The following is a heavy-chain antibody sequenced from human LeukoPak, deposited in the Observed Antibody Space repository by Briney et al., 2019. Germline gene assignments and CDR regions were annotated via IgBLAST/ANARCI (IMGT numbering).Heavy chain of an antibody. D-gene: IGHD6-19*01. CDR1: GFTFSSYA. J-gene: IGHJ3*02. Sequence: PGGSLRLSCAASGFTFSSYAMHRVRQAPGKGLEWVAVISYDGSNKYYADSVKGRFTISRDNSKNTLYLQMNSLRAEDTAVYYCARGPRLVDAFDIWGQGTMVTVSS. CDR3: ARGPRLVDAFDI. V-gene: IGHV3-30-3*01. CDR2: ISYDGSNK.